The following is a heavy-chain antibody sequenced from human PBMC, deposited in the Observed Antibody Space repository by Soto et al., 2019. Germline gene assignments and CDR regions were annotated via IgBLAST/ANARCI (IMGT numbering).Heavy chain of an antibody. J-gene: IGHJ6*02. CDR2: INPNSGGT. V-gene: IGHV1-2*02. CDR3: ARDQKAQGEEDGKPSYYYGMDV. Sequence: GASVKVSCKASGYTFTGYYMHWVRQAPGQGLEWMGWINPNSGGTNYAQKFQGRVTMTRDTSISTAYMELSRLRSDDTAVYYCARDQKAQGEEDGKPSYYYGMDVWGQGTTVTVSS. CDR1: GYTFTGYY. D-gene: IGHD2-15*01.